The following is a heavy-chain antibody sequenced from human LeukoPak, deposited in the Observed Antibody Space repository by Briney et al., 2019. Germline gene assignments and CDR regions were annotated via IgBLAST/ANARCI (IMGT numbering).Heavy chain of an antibody. CDR2: ICGSGTNT. V-gene: IGHV3-23*01. CDR1: GFSFSSYA. J-gene: IGHJ4*02. Sequence: GGSLRLSCAASGFSFSSYAMSWVRQAPGRGLEWVSAICGSGTNTYYADSMKGRFTISRDNSKNTLDLQMNSLRAEDTAVYYCAKAGGGNCFSSLDFWGQGTLVTVSS. CDR3: AKAGGGNCFSSLDF. D-gene: IGHD2-15*01.